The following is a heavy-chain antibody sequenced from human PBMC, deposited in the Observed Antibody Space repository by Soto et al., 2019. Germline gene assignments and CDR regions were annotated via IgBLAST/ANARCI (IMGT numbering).Heavy chain of an antibody. CDR2: ISWNSGSI. CDR1: GFTFDDYA. D-gene: IGHD5-18*01. Sequence: GGSLRLSCAASGFTFDDYAMHWVRQAPGKGLEWVSGISWNSGSIGYADSVKGRFTISRDNAKNSLYLQMNSLRAEDTALYYCAKDGYSYGFEYFDYWGQGTLVTVSS. J-gene: IGHJ4*02. V-gene: IGHV3-9*01. CDR3: AKDGYSYGFEYFDY.